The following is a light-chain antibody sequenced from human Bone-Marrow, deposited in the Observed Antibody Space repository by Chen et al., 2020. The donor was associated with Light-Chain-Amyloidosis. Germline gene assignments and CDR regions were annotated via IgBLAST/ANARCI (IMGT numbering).Light chain of an antibody. V-gene: IGLV3-25*03. J-gene: IGLJ2*01. CDR2: RDT. Sequence: SYELTQPLSVSVPPGQTARITCSGDDLPTKYAYGYQQKPGQAPVLVIHRDTERPSGISERFSGSSAGTTATLTISGVQAEDEADYHCQSADSSGTYEVIFGGGTKLTVL. CDR3: QSADSSGTYEVI. CDR1: DLPTKY.